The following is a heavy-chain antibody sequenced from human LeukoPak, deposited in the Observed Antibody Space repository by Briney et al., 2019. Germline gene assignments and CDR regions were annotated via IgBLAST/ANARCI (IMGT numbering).Heavy chain of an antibody. CDR2: IYTSGST. CDR1: GGSISSGSYY. CDR3: ARAKVPAAISYYYYMDV. J-gene: IGHJ6*03. V-gene: IGHV4-61*02. D-gene: IGHD2-2*01. Sequence: SQTLSLTCTVSGGSISSGSYYWSWIRQPAGKGLEWIGRIYTSGSTNYNPSLKSRVTISVDTSKNQFSLKLSSVTAADTAVYYCARAKVPAAISYYYYMDVWGKGTTVTISS.